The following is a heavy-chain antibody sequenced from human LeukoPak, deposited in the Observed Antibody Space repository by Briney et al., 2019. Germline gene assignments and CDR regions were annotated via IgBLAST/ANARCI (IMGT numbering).Heavy chain of an antibody. J-gene: IGHJ5*02. CDR2: VSGSGGST. V-gene: IGHV3-23*01. Sequence: GGSLRLSCAASGFTFGSYAMGWVRQAPGKGPEWVSSVSGSGGSTYYADSLKGRFTISRDNSNNTLYLQMNSPRADDTALYYCAKSNGYRVYNWFDPWGQGTLVTVSS. CDR1: GFTFGSYA. CDR3: AKSNGYRVYNWFDP. D-gene: IGHD1-1*01.